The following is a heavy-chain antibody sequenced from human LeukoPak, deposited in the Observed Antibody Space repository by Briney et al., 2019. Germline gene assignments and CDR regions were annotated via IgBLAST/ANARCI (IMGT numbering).Heavy chain of an antibody. V-gene: IGHV3-33*01. D-gene: IGHD6-13*01. CDR2: IWYDGSNK. Sequence: PGRSLRLSCAASGFTFSSYGMHRVRQAPGKGLEWVAVIWYDGSNKYYADSVKGRFTISRDNSKNTLYLQMNSLRAEDTAVYYCARVPHGDSSWWWGLDYWGQGTLVTVSS. CDR1: GFTFSSYG. CDR3: ARVPHGDSSWWWGLDY. J-gene: IGHJ4*02.